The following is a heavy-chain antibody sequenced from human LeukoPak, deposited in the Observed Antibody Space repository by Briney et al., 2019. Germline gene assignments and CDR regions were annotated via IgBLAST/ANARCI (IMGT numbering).Heavy chain of an antibody. Sequence: GGSLRLSCAASGFSFSGFGMHWVRQAPGGGLEWVTIVGYDESIKYYADSVKDRFTISRDNSKNTVHLQMNSLRAEDTAVYYCARGSGGYQYLMDVWGQGATVIVSS. CDR3: ARGSGGYQYLMDV. CDR2: VGYDESIK. V-gene: IGHV3-33*01. D-gene: IGHD2-15*01. J-gene: IGHJ6*02. CDR1: GFSFSGFG.